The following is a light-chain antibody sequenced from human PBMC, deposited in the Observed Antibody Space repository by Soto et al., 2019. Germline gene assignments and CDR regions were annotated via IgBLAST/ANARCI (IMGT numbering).Light chain of an antibody. J-gene: IGKJ3*01. V-gene: IGKV4-1*01. CDR1: QSVLYSSNNKNY. CDR3: QQYYSTPQGIT. Sequence: DIVMTQSPDSLAVSLGERATVNCKSSQSVLYSSNNKNYLAWYQQKPGQPPKLLIYWASTRESGVPDRFSGSGSGTDFTLTISSRQAEDVAVYYCQQYYSTPQGITFGPGTKVDIK. CDR2: WAS.